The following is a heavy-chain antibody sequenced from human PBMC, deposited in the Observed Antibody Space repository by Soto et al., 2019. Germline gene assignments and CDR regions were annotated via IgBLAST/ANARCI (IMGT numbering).Heavy chain of an antibody. Sequence: QVQLVQSGAEVKKPGASVKASCKGSGYTFTNYAVHWVRQAPGQRLEWMGWINAGNGNTKYSQKFQGRVTITRDTSASTAYMELSSLRSEDTAVYFCARGSYDFDYWGQGTLVTVSS. D-gene: IGHD3-3*01. CDR3: ARGSYDFDY. J-gene: IGHJ4*02. V-gene: IGHV1-3*01. CDR1: GYTFTNYA. CDR2: INAGNGNT.